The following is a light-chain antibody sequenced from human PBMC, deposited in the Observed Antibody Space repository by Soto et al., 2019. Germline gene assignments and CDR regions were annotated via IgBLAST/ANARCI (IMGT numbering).Light chain of an antibody. CDR1: QGISSF. CDR2: AAS. V-gene: IGKV1-9*01. J-gene: IGKJ4*01. Sequence: ILLTQSPSSLSASVGDRVTITCRASQGISSFLAWYQQKPGKAPKLLIYAASSLQSGVPSRFSGSGSGTDFTLAISSLQPEDFGVYYCQQYNNWPRATFGGGTKVDI. CDR3: QQYNNWPRAT.